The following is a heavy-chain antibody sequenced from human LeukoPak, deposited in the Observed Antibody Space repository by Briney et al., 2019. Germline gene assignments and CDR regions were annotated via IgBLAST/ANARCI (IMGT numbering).Heavy chain of an antibody. Sequence: SETLSLTCTVSGGSISSDHYYWSWIRQHPGKGLEWIGYIYYSGSTYYNPSLESRVTISIDTSQNQFSLKLSSVTAADTAVYYCARQTYCSGGSCHNDAFDIWGQGTMVTVSS. CDR3: ARQTYCSGGSCHNDAFDI. J-gene: IGHJ3*02. CDR2: IYYSGST. CDR1: GGSISSDHYY. D-gene: IGHD2-15*01. V-gene: IGHV4-31*03.